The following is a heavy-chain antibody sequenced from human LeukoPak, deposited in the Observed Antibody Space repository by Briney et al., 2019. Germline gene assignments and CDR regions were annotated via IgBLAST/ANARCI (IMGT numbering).Heavy chain of an antibody. J-gene: IGHJ4*02. Sequence: ASVKVSCKASGYTFTSYDINWVRQATGQGLEWMGWMNPNTGNTGYAQKFQGRVTMTRDTSISTAYMELSSLRSEDTAVYYCARTITVTTTPFDYWGQGTLVTVSS. V-gene: IGHV1-8*01. CDR1: GYTFTSYD. CDR3: ARTITVTTTPFDY. CDR2: MNPNTGNT. D-gene: IGHD4-17*01.